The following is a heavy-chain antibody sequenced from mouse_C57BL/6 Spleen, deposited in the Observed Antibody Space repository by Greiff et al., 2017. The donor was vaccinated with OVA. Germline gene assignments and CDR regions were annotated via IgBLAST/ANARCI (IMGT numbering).Heavy chain of an antibody. CDR2: INPSNGGT. D-gene: IGHD2-5*01. J-gene: IGHJ3*01. Sequence: VQLQQSGTELVKPGASVKLSCKASGYTFTSYWMHWVKQRPGQGLEWIGNINPSNGGTNYNEKFKSKATLTVDKSSSTAYMQLSSLTSEDSAVYYCARSGYSNGWFAYWGQGTLVTVSA. CDR3: ARSGYSNGWFAY. CDR1: GYTFTSYW. V-gene: IGHV1-53*01.